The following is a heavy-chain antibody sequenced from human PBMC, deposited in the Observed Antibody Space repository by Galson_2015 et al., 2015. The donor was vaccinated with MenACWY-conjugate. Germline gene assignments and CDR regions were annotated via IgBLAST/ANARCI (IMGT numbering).Heavy chain of an antibody. CDR3: AKAQDYGDGDYYVDY. CDR2: ISYDGSNK. CDR1: GFTFSSYG. J-gene: IGHJ4*02. D-gene: IGHD4-17*01. V-gene: IGHV3-30*18. Sequence: SLRLSCAASGFTFSSYGMHWVRQAPGKGLEWVAVISYDGSNKYYADSVKGRFTISRDNSKNTLYLQMNSLRAEDTAVYYCAKAQDYGDGDYYVDYWGQATLVTVSS.